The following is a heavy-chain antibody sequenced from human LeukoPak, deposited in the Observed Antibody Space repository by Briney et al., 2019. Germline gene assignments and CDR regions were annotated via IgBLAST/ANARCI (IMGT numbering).Heavy chain of an antibody. D-gene: IGHD6-13*01. CDR2: IDPTDSYT. CDR1: GSIFSNYW. Sequence: GAALVISCEGAGSIFSNYWINGGRPLRGKGVEWMGRIDPTDSYTNYSPSFQGHITISADKSINTVYLQCSSLKASDTAIYYCARGSSSWDFDYWGQGTLVTVSS. CDR3: ARGSSSWDFDY. V-gene: IGHV5-10-1*01. J-gene: IGHJ4*02.